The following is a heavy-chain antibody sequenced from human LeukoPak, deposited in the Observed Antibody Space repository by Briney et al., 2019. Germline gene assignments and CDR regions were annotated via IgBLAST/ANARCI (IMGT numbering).Heavy chain of an antibody. CDR1: GGSISNCY. V-gene: IGHV4-59*12. J-gene: IGHJ4*02. D-gene: IGHD3-16*02. CDR3: AREENDYVWGSYRYMPKYFDY. Sequence: SETLSLTCTVSGGSISNCYWSWIRQPPGKGLEWIGNIYYSGTTNYNPSLKSRVTISVDTSKNQFSLKLSSVTAADTAVYYCAREENDYVWGSYRYMPKYFDYWGQGTLVTVSS. CDR2: IYYSGTT.